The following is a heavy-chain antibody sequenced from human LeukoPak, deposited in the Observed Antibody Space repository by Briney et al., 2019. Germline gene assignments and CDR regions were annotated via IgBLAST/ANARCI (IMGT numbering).Heavy chain of an antibody. CDR2: INSDGSST. Sequence: GGSLRLSCAASGFTFSSYWMHWVRQAPGKGLVWVSRINSDGSSTSYADSVKGRFTISRDNAKNTLYLQMNSLRAEDTAVYYCAKAALSVAVAGTYFYMDVWGKGTTVTVSS. J-gene: IGHJ6*03. D-gene: IGHD6-19*01. CDR1: GFTFSSYW. V-gene: IGHV3-74*01. CDR3: AKAALSVAVAGTYFYMDV.